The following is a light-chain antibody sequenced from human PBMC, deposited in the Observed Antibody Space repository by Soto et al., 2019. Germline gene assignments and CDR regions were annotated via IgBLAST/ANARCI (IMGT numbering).Light chain of an antibody. V-gene: IGKV3-20*01. CDR3: QYYGTSPRT. J-gene: IGKJ1*01. Sequence: EIVLTQSPGTLSLSPGERATLSCRASQSVSSSYLAWYQHKPGQAPRLLIYGASNRATGIPDRFSGSGSGTDFTLTVSRLQPEDFAVYYCQYYGTSPRTFGQGTKVDIK. CDR2: GAS. CDR1: QSVSSSY.